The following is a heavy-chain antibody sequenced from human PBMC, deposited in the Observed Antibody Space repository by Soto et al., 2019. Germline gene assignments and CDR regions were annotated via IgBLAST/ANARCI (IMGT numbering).Heavy chain of an antibody. V-gene: IGHV5-51*01. Sequence: PGESLKISCKGSGYXFTSYWIGWVRQMPGKGLEWMGIIYPGDSDTRYSPSFQGQVTISADKSISTAYLQWSSLKASDTAMYYCARRSCSSTSCYDVDYWGQGTLVTVSS. D-gene: IGHD2-2*01. CDR2: IYPGDSDT. J-gene: IGHJ4*02. CDR1: GYXFTSYW. CDR3: ARRSCSSTSCYDVDY.